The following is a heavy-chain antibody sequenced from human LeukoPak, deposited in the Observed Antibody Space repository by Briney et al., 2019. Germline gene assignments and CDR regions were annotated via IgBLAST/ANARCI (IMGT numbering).Heavy chain of an antibody. D-gene: IGHD7-27*01. CDR1: GGSFSGYY. CDR3: ARANWRRHFDY. J-gene: IGHJ4*02. V-gene: IGHV4-34*01. CDR2: INHSGST. Sequence: SKTLSLTCAVYGGSFSGYYWSWIRQPPGKGLEWIGEINHSGSTNYNPSLKSRVTISVDTSKNQFSLKLSSVTAADTAVYYCARANWRRHFDYWGQGTLVTVSS.